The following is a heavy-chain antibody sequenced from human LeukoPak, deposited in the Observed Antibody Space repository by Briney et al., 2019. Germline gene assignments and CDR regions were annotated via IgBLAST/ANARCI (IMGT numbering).Heavy chain of an antibody. CDR2: IYHSGST. CDR3: ARQPYYYDSSGYYRVGWFDP. J-gene: IGHJ5*02. CDR1: GYSISSGYY. D-gene: IGHD3-22*01. V-gene: IGHV4-38-2*01. Sequence: PSETLSLTCAVSGYSISSGYYWGWIRPPPGKGLEWIGSIYHSGSTYYNPSPKSRVTISVDTSKNQFSLKLSSVTAADTAVYYCARQPYYYDSSGYYRVGWFDPWGQGTLVTVSS.